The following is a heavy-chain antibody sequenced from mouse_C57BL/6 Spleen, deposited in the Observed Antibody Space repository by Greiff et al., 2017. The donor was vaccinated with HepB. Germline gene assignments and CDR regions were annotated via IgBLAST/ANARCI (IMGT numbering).Heavy chain of an antibody. J-gene: IGHJ2*01. V-gene: IGHV1-69*01. D-gene: IGHD1-1*01. CDR2: IDPSDSYT. Sequence: QVQLQQPGAELVMPGASVKLSCKASGYTFTSYWMHWVKQRPGQGLEWIGEIDPSDSYTNYNQKFKGKSTLTVDKSSSTAYMQLSSLTSEDSAVYYCARHYYYGSSPYYFDYWGQGTTLTVSS. CDR3: ARHYYYGSSPYYFDY. CDR1: GYTFTSYW.